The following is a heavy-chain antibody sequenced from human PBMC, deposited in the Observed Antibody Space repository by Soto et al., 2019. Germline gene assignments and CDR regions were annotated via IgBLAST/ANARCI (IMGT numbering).Heavy chain of an antibody. D-gene: IGHD1-7*01. CDR1: GLTFSNAW. CDR2: IKSKTDGGTT. Sequence: GGSLRLSCAASGLTFSNAWMNWVRQATGKGLEWVGRIKSKTDGGTTDYAAPVKGRFTISRDDSKNTLYLQMNSLKTEDTAVYYCTTGQLELQGFDYWGQGTLVTVSS. J-gene: IGHJ4*02. CDR3: TTGQLELQGFDY. V-gene: IGHV3-15*07.